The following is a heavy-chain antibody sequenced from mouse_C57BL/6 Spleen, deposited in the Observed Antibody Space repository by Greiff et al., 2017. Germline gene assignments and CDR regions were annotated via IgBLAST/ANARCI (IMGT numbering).Heavy chain of an antibody. D-gene: IGHD2-2*01. CDR3: ARLSLWLRREGFDY. CDR2: INPNNGGT. Sequence: EVKLQQSGPELVKPGASVKISCKASGYTFTDYYMNWVKQSHGKSLEWIGDINPNNGGTSYNQKFKGKATLTVDKSSSTAYMELRSLTSEDSAVYYCARLSLWLRREGFDYWGQGTTLTVSS. J-gene: IGHJ2*01. V-gene: IGHV1-26*01. CDR1: GYTFTDYY.